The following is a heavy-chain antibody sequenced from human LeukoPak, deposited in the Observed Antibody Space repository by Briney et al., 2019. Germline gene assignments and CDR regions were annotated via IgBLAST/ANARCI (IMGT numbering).Heavy chain of an antibody. CDR2: INHSGST. D-gene: IGHD2-2*02. V-gene: IGHV4-34*01. Sequence: PSETLSLTCAVYGGSFSGYYWSWIRQPPGKGLEWIGEINHSGSTNYNPSLKSRVTISVDTSKNQFSLKLSSVTAADTAVYYCVRVRDIVVVPAAIVWVYMDVWGKGTTVTVSS. J-gene: IGHJ6*03. CDR3: VRVRDIVVVPAAIVWVYMDV. CDR1: GGSFSGYY.